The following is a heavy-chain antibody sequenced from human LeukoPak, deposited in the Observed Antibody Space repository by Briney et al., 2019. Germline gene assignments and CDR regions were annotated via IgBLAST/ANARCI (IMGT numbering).Heavy chain of an antibody. J-gene: IGHJ6*04. V-gene: IGHV3-23*01. CDR3: AELGITMIGGV. CDR1: GFTFNNYG. D-gene: IGHD3-10*02. Sequence: GGSLRLSCAASGFTFNNYGMNWVRQAAEKGLEWVSAISGTGGTTYYADSVKGRFTISRDNSKNTLYLQMNSLRAEDTAVYYCAELGITMIGGVWGKGTTVTISS. CDR2: ISGTGGTT.